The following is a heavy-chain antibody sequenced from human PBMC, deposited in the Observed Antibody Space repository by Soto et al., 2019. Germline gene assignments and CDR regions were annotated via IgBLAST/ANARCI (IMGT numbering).Heavy chain of an antibody. CDR1: GFTFTSSA. CDR2: IVVGSGNT. V-gene: IGHV1-58*01. D-gene: IGHD3-3*01. Sequence: SVKVSCKASGFTFTSSAVQWVRQARGQRLEWIGWIVVGSGNTNYAQKFQERVTITRDMSTSTAYMELSSLRSEDTAVYYCATRSGWDVYYYYGMDVWGQGTTVTVS. CDR3: ATRSGWDVYYYYGMDV. J-gene: IGHJ6*02.